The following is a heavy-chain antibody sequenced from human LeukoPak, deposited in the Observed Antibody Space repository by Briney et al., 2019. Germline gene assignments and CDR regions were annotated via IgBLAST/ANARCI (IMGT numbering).Heavy chain of an antibody. CDR2: ISSSGGTI. D-gene: IGHD4/OR15-4a*01. Sequence: GGSLRLSCAASGFNFSNYSMNWVRQAPGKGLEWVSYISSSGGTIHHADSVKGRFTISRDNAKNSLYLQMNSLRDEDTAVYYCARFRSVLWDFDYWGQGALVTVSS. CDR1: GFNFSNYS. CDR3: ARFRSVLWDFDY. J-gene: IGHJ4*02. V-gene: IGHV3-48*02.